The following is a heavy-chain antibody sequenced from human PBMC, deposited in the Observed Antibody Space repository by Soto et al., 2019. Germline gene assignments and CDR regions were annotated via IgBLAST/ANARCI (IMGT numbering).Heavy chain of an antibody. CDR2: MNPNSGNT. CDR1: GYTFTSYD. CDR3: ARTPGDSSGWTYWYFDL. J-gene: IGHJ2*01. V-gene: IGHV1-8*01. D-gene: IGHD6-19*01. Sequence: QVQLVQSGAEVKKPGASVKVSCKASGYTFTSYDINWVRQATGQGLEWMGWMNPNSGNTGYAQKFQGRVTMTRNTSISTDYMELSSLRSEDTAVYYCARTPGDSSGWTYWYFDLWGRGTLVTVSS.